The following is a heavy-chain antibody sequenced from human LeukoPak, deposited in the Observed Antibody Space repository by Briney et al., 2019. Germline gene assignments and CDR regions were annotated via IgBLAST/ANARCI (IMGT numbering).Heavy chain of an antibody. J-gene: IGHJ4*02. CDR2: ISAYNGAT. Sequence: ASVKVSCKASGYSFTSYGISWVRQAPGQGLEWMGWISAYNGATSHAHDFQGRVTMTRDTSTSTVYMELSSLRSEDTAVYYCARDISRSGRYGHTFDYWGQGTLVTVSS. D-gene: IGHD6-19*01. V-gene: IGHV1-18*01. CDR3: ARDISRSGRYGHTFDY. CDR1: GYSFTSYG.